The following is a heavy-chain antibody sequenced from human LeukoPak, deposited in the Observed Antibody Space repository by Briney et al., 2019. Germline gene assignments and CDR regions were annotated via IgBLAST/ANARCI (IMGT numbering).Heavy chain of an antibody. CDR3: ARVSSEGYCSSTSCLGPLDY. CDR1: GGSISSGDYY. Sequence: SETLSLTCTVSGGSISSGDYYWSWIRQPPGKGLEWIGYIYYSGSTYYNPSLKSRVTISVDTSKNRFSLKLSSVTAADTAVYYCARVSSEGYCSSTSCLGPLDYWGQGTLVTVSS. J-gene: IGHJ4*02. D-gene: IGHD2-2*01. V-gene: IGHV4-30-4*08. CDR2: IYYSGST.